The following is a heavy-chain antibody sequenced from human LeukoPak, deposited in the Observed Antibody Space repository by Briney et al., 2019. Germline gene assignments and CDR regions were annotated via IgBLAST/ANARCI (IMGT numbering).Heavy chain of an antibody. CDR1: GYTFTGYY. J-gene: IGHJ6*03. CDR2: INPNSGGT. Sequence: ASVKVSCKASGYTFTGYYMHWVRQAPGQGLEWMGWINPNSGGTNYAQKFQGRVTMTRDTSISTAYMELSRLRSDDTAVYYCARDRRYQLLYYYMDVWGKGTMVTVSS. D-gene: IGHD2-2*01. V-gene: IGHV1-2*02. CDR3: ARDRRYQLLYYYMDV.